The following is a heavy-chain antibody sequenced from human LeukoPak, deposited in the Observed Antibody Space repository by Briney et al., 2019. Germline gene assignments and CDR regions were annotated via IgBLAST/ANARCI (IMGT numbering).Heavy chain of an antibody. CDR2: IWYDGSNK. Sequence: PGRSLRLSCAASGFTFSSYGMHWVRQAPGKGLEWVAVIWYDGSNKYYANSVKGRFTISRDNSKNTLYLQMNSLRAEDTAVYYCARDRNRFNSGWPYYFDYWGQGTLVTVSS. V-gene: IGHV3-33*01. J-gene: IGHJ4*02. CDR1: GFTFSSYG. D-gene: IGHD6-19*01. CDR3: ARDRNRFNSGWPYYFDY.